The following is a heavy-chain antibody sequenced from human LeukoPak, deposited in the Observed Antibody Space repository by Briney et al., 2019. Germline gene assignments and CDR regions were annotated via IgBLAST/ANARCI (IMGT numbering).Heavy chain of an antibody. V-gene: IGHV3-30*03. CDR2: ISYDGSNK. D-gene: IGHD6-19*01. J-gene: IGHJ4*02. Sequence: GGSLRLSCAASGSTFSSYGMHWVRQAPGKGLGWVAVISYDGSNKYYADSVKGRFTISRDNSKNTLYLQMNSLRAEDTAVYYCAILPTGIAVAVPFDYWGQGTLVTVSS. CDR3: AILPTGIAVAVPFDY. CDR1: GSTFSSYG.